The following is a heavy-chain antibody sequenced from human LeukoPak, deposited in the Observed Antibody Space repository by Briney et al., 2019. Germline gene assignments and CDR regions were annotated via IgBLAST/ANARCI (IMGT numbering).Heavy chain of an antibody. D-gene: IGHD3-10*01. V-gene: IGHV4-59*03. CDR2: VYHTGNT. CDR3: AKSDGSGSYFDY. Sequence: PSETLSLTCTVSGDSIRNYYWSWIRQPPGKGLEWIGYVYHTGNTKYNPSLESRATISIDTSKSQFSLKLSSVTAADSAVYYCAKSDGSGSYFDYWGQGTLVTVS. J-gene: IGHJ4*02. CDR1: GDSIRNYY.